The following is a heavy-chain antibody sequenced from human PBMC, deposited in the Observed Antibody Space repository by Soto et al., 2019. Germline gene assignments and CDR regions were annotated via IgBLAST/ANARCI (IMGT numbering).Heavy chain of an antibody. V-gene: IGHV4-59*01. J-gene: IGHJ6*02. CDR3: ARGQVRGVPYGMDV. CDR1: GGSISSYY. Sequence: SETLSLTCTVSGGSISSYYWSWIRQPPGKGLEWIGYIYYSGSTNYNPSLKSRVTISVDTSKNQFSLKLSSVTAADTAVYYCARGQVRGVPYGMDVWGQGTTVTVSS. D-gene: IGHD3-10*01. CDR2: IYYSGST.